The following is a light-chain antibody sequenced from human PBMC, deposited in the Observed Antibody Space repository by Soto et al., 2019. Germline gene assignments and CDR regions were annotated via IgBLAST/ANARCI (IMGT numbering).Light chain of an antibody. J-gene: IGLJ2*01. V-gene: IGLV2-14*01. CDR3: SSYTTISTLI. Sequence: QSALTQPASVSGSPGKSITISCTGTSSDVGGYNYVSWYQQHPGKAPKLMIYDVSNRPAGVSNRFSGSKSGNTASLTISGLQAEDEADYYCSSYTTISTLIFGGGTKLTVL. CDR1: SSDVGGYNY. CDR2: DVS.